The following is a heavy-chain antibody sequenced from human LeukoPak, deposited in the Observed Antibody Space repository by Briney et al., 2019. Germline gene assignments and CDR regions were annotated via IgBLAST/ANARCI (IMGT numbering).Heavy chain of an antibody. CDR1: GYTFTSYG. CDR3: ARGLAVAGVPRGYYGMDV. J-gene: IGHJ6*02. CDR2: ISAYNGNT. D-gene: IGHD6-19*01. V-gene: IGHV1-18*01. Sequence: ASVKVSCKASGYTFTSYGISWVRQAPGQGLEWMGWISAYNGNTNYAQKLQGRVTMTTDTSTSTAYMELRSLRSDDTAVYYCARGLAVAGVPRGYYGMDVWGQGTTVTVSS.